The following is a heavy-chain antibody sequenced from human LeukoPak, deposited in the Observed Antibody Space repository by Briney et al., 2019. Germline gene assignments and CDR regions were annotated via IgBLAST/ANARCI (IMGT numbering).Heavy chain of an antibody. D-gene: IGHD1-26*01. CDR3: ARDVSLGRHTTIDY. J-gene: IGHJ4*02. CDR1: GGTFSDYI. V-gene: IGHV1-69*08. Sequence: SVKVSCKASGGTFSDYIVSWVRQAPGQGLEWMGRIIPTLSSANYAQKFQGRVTFTADKSTSTVYMELSSLRSEDTAVYYCARDVSLGRHTTIDYWGQGTLVTVSS. CDR2: IIPTLSSA.